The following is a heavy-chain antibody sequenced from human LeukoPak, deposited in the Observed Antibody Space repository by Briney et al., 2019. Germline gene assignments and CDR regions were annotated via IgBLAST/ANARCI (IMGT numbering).Heavy chain of an antibody. CDR3: ARDNCGGDCSPYYYYGMDV. J-gene: IGHJ6*02. D-gene: IGHD2-21*02. CDR1: GFTFSSYS. CDR2: ISSSSSYI. Sequence: PGGSLRLSCAASGFTFSSYSMNWVRQAPGKGLEWVSSISSSSSYIHYADSVKGRFTISRDNAKNSLYLQMNSLRAEDTAVYYCARDNCGGDCSPYYYYGMDVWGQGTTVTVSS. V-gene: IGHV3-21*01.